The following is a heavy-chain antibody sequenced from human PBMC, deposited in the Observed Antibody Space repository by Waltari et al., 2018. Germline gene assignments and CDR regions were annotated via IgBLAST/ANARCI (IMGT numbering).Heavy chain of an antibody. V-gene: IGHV3-7*01. J-gene: IGHJ5*02. D-gene: IGHD2-15*01. Sequence: EMRLAESGGGLVQPGGSLRLSCVASGFTFSTYWMGWVRQAPGKGLEWVASSQPYTDDKYYVDSVKGRFSISMDNARNSLSLQMNSLRVEDTAVYYCATDLSATGGSASWGQGTLVIVSS. CDR3: ATDLSATGGSAS. CDR1: GFTFSTYW. CDR2: SQPYTDDK.